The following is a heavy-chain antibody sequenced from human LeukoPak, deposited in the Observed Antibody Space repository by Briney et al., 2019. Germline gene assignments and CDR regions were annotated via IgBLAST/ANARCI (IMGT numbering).Heavy chain of an antibody. J-gene: IGHJ6*03. CDR2: IIYSGST. Sequence: PSETLSLTCTVSGGSISSYYWSWIRQPPGKGLEWIGEIIYSGSTIYNPSLESRVTISVDTSKKQFSLKLTSVTAADTAMYYCARLPGRYYYSSFVDVWGKGTTVTVSS. CDR1: GGSISSYY. CDR3: ARLPGRYYYSSFVDV. D-gene: IGHD1-1*01. V-gene: IGHV4-34*12.